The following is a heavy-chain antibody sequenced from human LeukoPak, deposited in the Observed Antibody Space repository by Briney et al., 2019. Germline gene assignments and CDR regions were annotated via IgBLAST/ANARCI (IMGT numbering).Heavy chain of an antibody. CDR2: INEDGSIT. Sequence: PGGSLRLSCAVSGFTFRTYWMHWVRQVPGEGLVWVSRINEDGSITNYADSVTGRFTISRDNAKNTLYLQMNSLRAEDTAMYYCARALYGSGNYYYPGDYWGQGTLVTVSS. CDR1: GFTFRTYW. D-gene: IGHD3-10*01. V-gene: IGHV3-74*01. J-gene: IGHJ4*02. CDR3: ARALYGSGNYYYPGDY.